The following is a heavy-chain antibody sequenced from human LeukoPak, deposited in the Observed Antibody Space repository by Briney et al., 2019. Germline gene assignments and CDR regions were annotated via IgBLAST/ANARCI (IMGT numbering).Heavy chain of an antibody. V-gene: IGHV4-31*03. Sequence: SQTLSLTCTVSGGSVSSGGYYWSWIRQHPGKGLEWLGYIYYNGSPYYNLSLKSRGTMSLDTSKNQFSLKLSSVTAADTAVYYCRVTGSRVYDSSGYYYDYFDYWGQGTLVTVSS. CDR2: IYYNGSP. D-gene: IGHD3-22*01. CDR3: RVTGSRVYDSSGYYYDYFDY. CDR1: GGSVSSGGYY. J-gene: IGHJ4*02.